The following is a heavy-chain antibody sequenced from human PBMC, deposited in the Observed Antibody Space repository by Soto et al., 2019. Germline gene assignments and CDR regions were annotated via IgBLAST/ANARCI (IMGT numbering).Heavy chain of an antibody. J-gene: IGHJ4*02. CDR3: ARGRIPLWYPFDY. D-gene: IGHD5-18*01. CDR1: GGSISSYY. Sequence: QVQLQESGPGLVKPSETLSLTCTVSGGSISSYYWSWIRQPPGKGLEWIGYIYYSGSTNYNPSLTSRVTISVDTSQKPGSLTLSSVTAADTAVYYCARGRIPLWYPFDYGGQGTLVTVAS. V-gene: IGHV4-59*01. CDR2: IYYSGST.